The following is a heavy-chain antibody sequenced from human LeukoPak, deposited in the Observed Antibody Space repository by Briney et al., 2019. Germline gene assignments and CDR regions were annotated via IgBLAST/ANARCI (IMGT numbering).Heavy chain of an antibody. J-gene: IGHJ4*02. CDR2: INPNSSDT. V-gene: IGHV1-2*02. D-gene: IGHD6-19*01. CDR1: GYTFTVYY. Sequence: ASVTVSFKASGYTFTVYYMHWVRQAPGQGLEWMGWINPNSSDTSYAQKFQGRVTMTRDTSISTAYMELSRLRSDDTAVYYCARTVAGTWGPLDYWGQGTLVTVSS. CDR3: ARTVAGTWGPLDY.